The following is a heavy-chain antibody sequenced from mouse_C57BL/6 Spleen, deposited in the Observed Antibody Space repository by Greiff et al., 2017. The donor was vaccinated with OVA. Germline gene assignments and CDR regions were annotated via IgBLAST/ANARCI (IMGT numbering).Heavy chain of an antibody. V-gene: IGHV1-4*01. J-gene: IGHJ4*01. CDR2: INPSSGYT. CDR1: GYTFPSYT. Sequence: QVQLQQSGAELARPGASVKLSCKASGYTFPSYTMHWVKQRPGQGLEWIGYINPSSGYTKYNQKFKDKATLTADKSSSTAYMQLSSLTSEDSAVYYCARGIYYDYLYAMDYWGQGTSVTVSS. D-gene: IGHD2-4*01. CDR3: ARGIYYDYLYAMDY.